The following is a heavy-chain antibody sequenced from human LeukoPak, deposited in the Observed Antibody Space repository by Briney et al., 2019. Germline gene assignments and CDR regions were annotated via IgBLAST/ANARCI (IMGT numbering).Heavy chain of an antibody. Sequence: GRSLRLSCAASGXTFSSHAMHWVRQAPGKGLEWVAVISYDGSNKYYADSVKGRFTISRDNSRNTLYLQMNSLGPEDTAVYYCARETYGYFDSWGQGTLVTVSS. CDR1: GXTFSSHA. CDR2: ISYDGSNK. V-gene: IGHV3-30-3*01. D-gene: IGHD4-17*01. J-gene: IGHJ4*02. CDR3: ARETYGYFDS.